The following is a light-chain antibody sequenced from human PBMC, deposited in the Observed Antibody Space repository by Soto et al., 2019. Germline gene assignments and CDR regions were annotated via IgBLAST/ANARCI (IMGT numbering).Light chain of an antibody. J-gene: IGLJ1*01. CDR1: SSNIGAGYD. CDR2: GNN. V-gene: IGLV1-40*01. Sequence: QSVLTQPPSVSGAPGQRVTISCTGSSSNIGAGYDVHWYQQLPGTAPKLLIYGNNNRPSGVPDRFSGSKSGTSASLAVTGLQAEDDSDYYCQSYATGLSVLYVFGTGTNVTVL. CDR3: QSYATGLSVLYV.